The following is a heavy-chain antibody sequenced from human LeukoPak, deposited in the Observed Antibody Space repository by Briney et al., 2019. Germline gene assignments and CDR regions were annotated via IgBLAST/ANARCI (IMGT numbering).Heavy chain of an antibody. CDR3: ARDNYGSGSPRMDV. CDR2: ISAYNGDT. V-gene: IGHV1-18*04. D-gene: IGHD3-10*01. J-gene: IGHJ6*04. Sequence: ASVKVSCKASGYTFTSYGISWVRQAPGQGLEWMGWISAYNGDTNYAQKLQGRVTMTTDTSTSTAYMELRSLRSDDTAVYYCARDNYGSGSPRMDVWGKGTTVTVSS. CDR1: GYTFTSYG.